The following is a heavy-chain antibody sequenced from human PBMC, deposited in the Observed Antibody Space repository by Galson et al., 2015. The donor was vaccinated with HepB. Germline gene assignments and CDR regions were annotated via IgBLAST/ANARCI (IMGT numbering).Heavy chain of an antibody. D-gene: IGHD3-9*01. CDR1: GFTFSSYW. V-gene: IGHV3-7*03. J-gene: IGHJ4*02. Sequence: SLRLSCAASGFTFSSYWMSWVRQAPGKGLEWVANIKQDGSEKYYVDSVKGRFTISRDNAKNSLYLQMNSLRAEDTAVYYCARDRRAHVLRYFDWLYQDYWGQGTLVTVSS. CDR2: IKQDGSEK. CDR3: ARDRRAHVLRYFDWLYQDY.